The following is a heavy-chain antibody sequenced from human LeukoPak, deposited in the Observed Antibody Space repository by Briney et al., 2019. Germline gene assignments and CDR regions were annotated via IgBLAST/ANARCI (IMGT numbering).Heavy chain of an antibody. CDR1: GFTFSNYG. CDR2: IWYDGSNK. D-gene: IGHD3-10*01. Sequence: GRSLRLSCAASGFTFSNYGMHWVRQAPGEGLEWVAVIWYDGSNKYYADSVKGRFTISRDNSKNTLYLQMSSLRVEDTAVYYCATRGLYYYRSGSYYAPFDYWGQGTLVTVSS. V-gene: IGHV3-33*01. J-gene: IGHJ4*02. CDR3: ATRGLYYYRSGSYYAPFDY.